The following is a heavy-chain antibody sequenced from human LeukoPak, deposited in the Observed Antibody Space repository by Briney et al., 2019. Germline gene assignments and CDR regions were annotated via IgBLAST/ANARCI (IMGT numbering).Heavy chain of an antibody. Sequence: SETLSLTCTVSGGSISSYYWSWIRQPPGKGLEWIGYIYYSGNTDYNPSLKSRVTISVDTSKNQFSLKLSSVTAADTAVYYCARALGGSYRFDYWGQGTLVTVSS. CDR3: ARALGGSYRFDY. V-gene: IGHV4-59*12. J-gene: IGHJ4*02. D-gene: IGHD1-26*01. CDR2: IYYSGNT. CDR1: GGSISSYY.